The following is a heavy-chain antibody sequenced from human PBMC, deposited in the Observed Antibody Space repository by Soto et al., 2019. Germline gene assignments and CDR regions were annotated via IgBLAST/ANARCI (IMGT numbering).Heavy chain of an antibody. V-gene: IGHV4-30-4*01. CDR3: ARDDSSGYFLDY. CDR2: IYHSGGT. J-gene: IGHJ4*01. Sequence: QVQLQESGPGLVKPSQTLSLTCTVSGGSISSGDYYWSWIRQPPGKGLEWIGNIYHSGGTFYNPSLKSRVTISVDTSKNQFSLTLWSVSVADAAVYYCARDDSSGYFLDYWGQGTLVTVSS. CDR1: GGSISSGDYY. D-gene: IGHD3-22*01.